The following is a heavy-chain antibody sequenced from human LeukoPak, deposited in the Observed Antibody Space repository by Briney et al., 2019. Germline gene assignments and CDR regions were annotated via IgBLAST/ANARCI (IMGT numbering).Heavy chain of an antibody. CDR1: GFTFSSYA. CDR3: ASQRGYAYGFDS. V-gene: IGHV3-23*01. D-gene: IGHD5-18*01. J-gene: IGHJ4*02. CDR2: ISGSGGST. Sequence: GGSLRLSCAASGFTFSSYAMSWVRQAPGKGLEWVSAISGSGGSTYYADSVKGRFTISRDNSKNTLYLQMNSLRAEDTAVYYCASQRGYAYGFDSWGQGTRVTVSP.